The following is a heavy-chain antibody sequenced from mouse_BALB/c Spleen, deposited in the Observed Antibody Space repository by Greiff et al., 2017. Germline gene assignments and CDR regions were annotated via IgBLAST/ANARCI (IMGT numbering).Heavy chain of an antibody. CDR2: IYPGNVNT. CDR3: ARGVNYGGAMDY. Sequence: QVQLQQSGPELVKPGASVRISCKASGYTFTSYYIHWVKQRPGQGLEWIGWIYPGNVNTKYNEKFKGKATLTADKSSSTAYMQLSSLTSEDSAVYFCARGVNYGGAMDYWGQGTSVTVSS. CDR1: GYTFTSYY. V-gene: IGHV1S56*01. J-gene: IGHJ4*01. D-gene: IGHD1-1*01.